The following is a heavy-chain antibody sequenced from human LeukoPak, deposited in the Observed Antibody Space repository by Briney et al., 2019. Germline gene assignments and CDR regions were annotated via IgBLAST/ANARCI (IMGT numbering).Heavy chain of an antibody. CDR3: ARSITMVRGVIRDY. CDR2: IYYSGST. J-gene: IGHJ4*02. CDR1: GGSISSGDYY. D-gene: IGHD3-10*01. V-gene: IGHV4-30-4*08. Sequence: NSSETLSLTCTLSGGSISSGDYYWSWIRPPPGKGLEWIGYIYYSGSTYYNPSLKSRVTISVDTSKNQFSLKLSSVTAADTAVYYCARSITMVRGVIRDYWGQGTLVTVSS.